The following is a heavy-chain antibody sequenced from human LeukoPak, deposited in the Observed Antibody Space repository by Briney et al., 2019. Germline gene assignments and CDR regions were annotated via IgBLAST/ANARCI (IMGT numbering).Heavy chain of an antibody. J-gene: IGHJ4*02. D-gene: IGHD1/OR15-1a*01. CDR3: ARGRVGNNHGGDYSDS. Sequence: GGSLRLSCAASGFTFSSYAMHWVRQAPGKGLEWVAVISYDGSNKYYADFVKGRFTISRDNSKNTLDLQMDSLRPEDTALYYCARGRVGNNHGGDYSDSWGQGTLVTVSS. CDR1: GFTFSSYA. V-gene: IGHV3-30-3*01. CDR2: ISYDGSNK.